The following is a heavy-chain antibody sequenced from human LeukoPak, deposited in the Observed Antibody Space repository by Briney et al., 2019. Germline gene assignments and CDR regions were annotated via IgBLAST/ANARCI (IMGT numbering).Heavy chain of an antibody. Sequence: KPSETLSLTCTVSGGSISSSSYYWGWIRQPPGKGLEWIGSIYYSGSTYYNPSLKSRVTISVDTSKNQFSLKLSSVTAADTAVYYCAREDPGSGYYPRRALDIWGQGTMVTVSS. D-gene: IGHD3-22*01. J-gene: IGHJ3*02. V-gene: IGHV4-39*02. CDR1: GGSISSSSYY. CDR3: AREDPGSGYYPRRALDI. CDR2: IYYSGST.